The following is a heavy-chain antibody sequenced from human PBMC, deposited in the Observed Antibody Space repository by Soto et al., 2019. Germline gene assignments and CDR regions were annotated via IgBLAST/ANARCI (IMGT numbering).Heavy chain of an antibody. CDR1: GGTFSNYG. CDR2: IIPILGRT. J-gene: IGHJ3*02. D-gene: IGHD3-10*01. V-gene: IGHV1-69*01. Sequence: QVQLVQSGAEVKKPGSSVKVSCKASGGTFSNYGISWVRQAPGQGLEWMGGIIPILGRTNYAQKFQGRVTITADESTSAAYMELSSLRSEDTAVYYCARGRFGELPPDAFYIWGQGTLVTVSS. CDR3: ARGRFGELPPDAFYI.